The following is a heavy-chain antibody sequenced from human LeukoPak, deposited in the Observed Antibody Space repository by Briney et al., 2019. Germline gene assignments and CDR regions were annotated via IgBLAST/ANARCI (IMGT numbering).Heavy chain of an antibody. Sequence: ASVKVSCKASGGTFSSYAISWVRQAPGQGLEWMGGIIPIFGTANYAQKFQGRVTITADESTSTAYMELSSLRSEDTAVYYCARDLEPAPRCKSGGNCYPLYWGQGTLVTVSS. CDR2: IIPIFGTA. D-gene: IGHD2-15*01. CDR1: GGTFSSYA. J-gene: IGHJ4*02. CDR3: ARDLEPAPRCKSGGNCYPLY. V-gene: IGHV1-69*01.